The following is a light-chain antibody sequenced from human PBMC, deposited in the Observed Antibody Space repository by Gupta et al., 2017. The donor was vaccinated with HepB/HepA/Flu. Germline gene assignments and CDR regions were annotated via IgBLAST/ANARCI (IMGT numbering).Light chain of an antibody. CDR1: NSNVGSHG. CDR3: GTWGSRLNAFV. V-gene: IGLV1-44*01. J-gene: IGLJ1*01. CDR2: FTN. Sequence: QSVVTQPPSASGTPGQRVTISCSGSNSNVGSHGINWYQQLPGTAPKLLIYFTNQRPSGVPDRFSGSKSGTSASLAISGLQSEDEADYFCGTWGSRLNAFVFGTGTTVTVL.